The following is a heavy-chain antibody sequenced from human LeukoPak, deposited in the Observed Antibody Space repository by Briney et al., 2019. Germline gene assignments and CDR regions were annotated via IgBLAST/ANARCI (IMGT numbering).Heavy chain of an antibody. CDR2: IYPGDSDT. CDR3: ARRPYSSSWYGSWFDP. D-gene: IGHD6-13*01. V-gene: IGHV5-51*01. Sequence: GESLKISCKGSGYSFTSYWIGWVRQMPGKGLEWMGIIYPGDSDTRYSPSFQGQVTISADKSISTAYLQWSSLKSSDTAMYYCARRPYSSSWYGSWFDPWGQGTLVTVSS. CDR1: GYSFTSYW. J-gene: IGHJ5*02.